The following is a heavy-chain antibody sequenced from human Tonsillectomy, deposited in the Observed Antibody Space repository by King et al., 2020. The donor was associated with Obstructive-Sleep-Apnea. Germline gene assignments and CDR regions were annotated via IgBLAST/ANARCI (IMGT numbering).Heavy chain of an antibody. V-gene: IGHV1-2*02. Sequence: VQLVESGAEVKKPGASVKVSCKASGYTLTGYYMHWVRQAPGQGLEWMGWINPNSGGTNYAHKFQGRVTMTRDTSISTAYMELSGLRSDDTAVYYCAKSPREASSASYDRRDYFDYWGQGTLVTVSS. CDR3: AKSPREASSASYDRRDYFDY. CDR1: GYTLTGYY. D-gene: IGHD3-22*01. CDR2: INPNSGGT. J-gene: IGHJ4*02.